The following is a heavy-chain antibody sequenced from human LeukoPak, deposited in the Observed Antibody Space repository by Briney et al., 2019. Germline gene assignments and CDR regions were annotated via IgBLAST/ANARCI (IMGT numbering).Heavy chain of an antibody. Sequence: GASVKVSCKASGYTFPSYGISWVRQAPGQGLEWMGWISAYNGNTNYAQKLQGRVTMTTDTSTSTAYMELRSLRSDDTAVYYCARLGGQTYYYCYMDVWGKGTTVTVSS. CDR1: GYTFPSYG. CDR2: ISAYNGNT. J-gene: IGHJ6*03. CDR3: ARLGGQTYYYCYMDV. D-gene: IGHD2-15*01. V-gene: IGHV1-18*01.